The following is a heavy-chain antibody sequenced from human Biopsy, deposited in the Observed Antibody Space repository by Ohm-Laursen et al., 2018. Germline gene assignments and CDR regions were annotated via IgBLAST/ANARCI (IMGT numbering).Heavy chain of an antibody. V-gene: IGHV4-4*07. D-gene: IGHD1-7*01. J-gene: IGHJ4*02. CDR2: LYTSGDT. Sequence: SDTLSLTCGVSGGLNSNYYWSWVRQSAGKGLEWIGRLYTSGDTNYNPSLKSRVSVSEDTSRRQFSLRLTPVTAADTAVYYCATGPKRLTGTSYFESWGRGSLVTVSS. CDR3: ATGPKRLTGTSYFES. CDR1: GGLNSNYY.